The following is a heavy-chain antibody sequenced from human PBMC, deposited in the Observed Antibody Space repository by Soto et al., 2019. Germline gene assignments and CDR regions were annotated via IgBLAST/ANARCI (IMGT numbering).Heavy chain of an antibody. D-gene: IGHD2-2*01. CDR1: GGTFSSYG. J-gene: IGHJ6*02. CDR3: VRVRHCSSNSCSYYFGMDV. Sequence: QAQLVQSGAEVKKPGSSVKVSCKASGGTFSSYGISWVRQAPGQGLEWMGGITPLIDRTNYAQKFQGRVTITADDSTRTAYMDLSSLISEDTAVYYCVRVRHCSSNSCSYYFGMDVWGQGTTITVS. CDR2: ITPLIDRT. V-gene: IGHV1-69*12.